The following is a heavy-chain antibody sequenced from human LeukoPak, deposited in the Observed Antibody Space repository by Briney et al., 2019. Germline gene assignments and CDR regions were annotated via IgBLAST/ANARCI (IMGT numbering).Heavy chain of an antibody. V-gene: IGHV4-59*08. D-gene: IGHD2-15*01. CDR3: ARGGGYLFDY. Sequence: PSETLSLTCTVSGGSIRSYYWSWIRQPPGKGLEWIGHTYYSGSTNYNPSLKSRVTISVDTSKNQFSLKLNSVTAADTAVYYCARGGGYLFDYWGQGTLVTVSS. J-gene: IGHJ4*02. CDR2: TYYSGST. CDR1: GGSIRSYY.